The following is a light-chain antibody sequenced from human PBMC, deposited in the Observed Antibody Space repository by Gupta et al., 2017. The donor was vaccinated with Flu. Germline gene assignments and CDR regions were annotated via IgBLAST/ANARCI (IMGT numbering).Light chain of an antibody. V-gene: IGKV4-1*01. CDR1: QSILYSSNNKNY. Sequence: DIVMTQSPHSLAVSLVERATINCNSSQSILYSSNNKNYIAWYQQKPGQPPNLLIYWASTRESGVPDRFSGSGSGTDFTLTISRLQAEDVAIYYCQQDDSTPCTFGQGTKVEIK. CDR2: WAS. CDR3: QQDDSTPCT. J-gene: IGKJ2*02.